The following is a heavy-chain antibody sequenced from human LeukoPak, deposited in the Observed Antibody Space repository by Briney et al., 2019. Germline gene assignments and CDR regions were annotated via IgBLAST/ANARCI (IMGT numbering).Heavy chain of an antibody. J-gene: IGHJ3*02. V-gene: IGHV1-2*06. Sequence: GASVKVSCKASGYTFTGYYMHWVRQAPGQGLEWMGRINPNSGGTNYAQKFQGRVTMTRDTSISTAYMELSRLRSDDTAVYYCARGINYYDSSGDGAFDIWGQGTMVTVSS. CDR3: ARGINYYDSSGDGAFDI. D-gene: IGHD3-22*01. CDR1: GYTFTGYY. CDR2: INPNSGGT.